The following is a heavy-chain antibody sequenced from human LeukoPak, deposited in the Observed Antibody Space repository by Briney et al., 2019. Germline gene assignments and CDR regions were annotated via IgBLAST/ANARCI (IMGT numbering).Heavy chain of an antibody. CDR2: IYSGGST. CDR1: GFTFGSYA. CDR3: AKKGYYDGSGYYMYYFDH. Sequence: GGSLRLSCAASGFTFGSYAMSWVRQAPGKGLEWVSVIYSGGSTYYADSVKGRFTISRDNSKNTLYLQMNSLRAEDTAVYYCAKKGYYDGSGYYMYYFDHWGQGTLVTVSS. V-gene: IGHV3-23*03. D-gene: IGHD3-22*01. J-gene: IGHJ4*02.